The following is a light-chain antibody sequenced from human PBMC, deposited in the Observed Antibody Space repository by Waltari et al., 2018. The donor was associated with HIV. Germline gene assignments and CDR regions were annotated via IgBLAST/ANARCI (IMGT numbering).Light chain of an antibody. V-gene: IGKV2-28*01. CDR3: MQALHTPIT. J-gene: IGKJ5*01. CDR2: MSS. Sequence: DVLLTQSPASLAATPGESAAISCKSNQTLLHKNGKNYLDWYVKKSGQTPQLLMYMSSNLAAGVPVRFSGSGSGTDFTLKISRVEAEDVGLYYCMQALHTPITFGQGTRLKI. CDR1: QTLLHKNGKNY.